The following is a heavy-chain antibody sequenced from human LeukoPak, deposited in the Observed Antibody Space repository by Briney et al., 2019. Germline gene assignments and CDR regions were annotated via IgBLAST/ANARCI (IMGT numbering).Heavy chain of an antibody. D-gene: IGHD3-22*01. J-gene: IGHJ4*02. Sequence: GGSLRLSCAASGFTFGAYTINWVRQAPGKGLEWVSCIFSRSESILYADSVKGRFTISRDNAENSLYLQMSSLRAEDTAVYYCARDVYNSIWGQGTLVTVSS. CDR1: GFTFGAYT. V-gene: IGHV3-21*01. CDR3: ARDVYNSI. CDR2: IFSRSESI.